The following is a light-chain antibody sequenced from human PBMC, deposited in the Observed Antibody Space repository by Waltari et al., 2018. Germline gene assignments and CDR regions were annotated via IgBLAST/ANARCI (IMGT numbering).Light chain of an antibody. V-gene: IGKV1-33*01. CDR2: DAS. CDR3: QQYEDLPLT. CDR1: QDITNY. J-gene: IGKJ4*01. Sequence: DIQMTQSPSSLSASVADRVTITCQASQDITNYLNWYQQKPGKAPKLLIFDASNLKTGVPSRFSGSGSGTDFTFTIRSLQPEDIATYYCQQYEDLPLTFGGGTNIEIK.